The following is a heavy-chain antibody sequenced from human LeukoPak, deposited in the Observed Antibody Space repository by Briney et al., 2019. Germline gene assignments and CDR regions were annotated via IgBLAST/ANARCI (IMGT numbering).Heavy chain of an antibody. J-gene: IGHJ4*02. CDR3: AERKSYGSGKYRRFDH. D-gene: IGHD3-10*01. Sequence: SGGSLRLSCAASGFTFSSYAMSWVRQAPGKGLEWVSAISGSGGSTYYADSVKGRFTISRDNSKNTLYLQMNSLRAEDTAVYYCAERKSYGSGKYRRFDHWGQGALVTVSS. CDR1: GFTFSSYA. V-gene: IGHV3-23*01. CDR2: ISGSGGST.